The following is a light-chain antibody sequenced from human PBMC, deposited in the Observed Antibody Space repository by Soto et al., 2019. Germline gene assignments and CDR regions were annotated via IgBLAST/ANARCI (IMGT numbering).Light chain of an antibody. J-gene: IGKJ1*01. CDR1: QSISSW. V-gene: IGKV1-5*03. CDR2: KAS. CDR3: QQYNSYPWT. Sequence: DIQMTQSPSTLSASVGDRVTITCRASQSISSWLAWYQQKPGKAPKLLIYKASSLESGGPSRFSGRGSGTEFTLTISSLQPDDFATYYCQQYNSYPWTFGQGTKVEIK.